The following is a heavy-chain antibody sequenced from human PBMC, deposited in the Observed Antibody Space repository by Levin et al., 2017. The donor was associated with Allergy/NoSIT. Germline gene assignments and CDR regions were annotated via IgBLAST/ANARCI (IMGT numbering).Heavy chain of an antibody. CDR3: AKGDRWGGWAD. J-gene: IGHJ4*02. V-gene: IGHV3-23*01. D-gene: IGHD6-19*01. Sequence: GGSLRLSCAASGFTFNNYVFSWVRQAPGKGLEWVSAIGGGGDGIHYADSAKGRFTISRDNAKNTLFLQMNSLGAEDTAVYYCAKGDRWGGWADWGQGTLVTVSS. CDR2: IGGGGDGI. CDR1: GFTFNNYV.